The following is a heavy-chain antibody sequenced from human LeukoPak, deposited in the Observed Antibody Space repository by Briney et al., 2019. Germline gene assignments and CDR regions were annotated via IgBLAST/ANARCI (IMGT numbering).Heavy chain of an antibody. Sequence: PGGSLRLSCAASGFTFSSYGMHWVRHPPGKGREWVAVIRYEGSNKYYADSAKGRFTISRDNSKNTLYLQMNSLIAEDTAVYYCARAMTTVTTPGGFDYWGQGTLVTVSS. CDR1: GFTFSSYG. D-gene: IGHD4-17*01. CDR3: ARAMTTVTTPGGFDY. V-gene: IGHV3-33*01. CDR2: IRYEGSNK. J-gene: IGHJ4*02.